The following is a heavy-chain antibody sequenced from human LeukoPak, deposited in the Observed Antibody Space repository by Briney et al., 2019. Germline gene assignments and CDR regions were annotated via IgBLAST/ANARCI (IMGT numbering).Heavy chain of an antibody. CDR2: INPSGGST. D-gene: IGHD2-15*01. Sequence: ASVKVSCKASGYTFTSYYMHWVRQAPGQGLEWMGIINPSGGSTSYAQKFQGRVTMTRDMSTSTVYMELSSLRSEDTAVYYCARELGYCSGGSCYSRDYWGQGTLVTVSS. J-gene: IGHJ4*02. CDR1: GYTFTSYY. CDR3: ARELGYCSGGSCYSRDY. V-gene: IGHV1-46*01.